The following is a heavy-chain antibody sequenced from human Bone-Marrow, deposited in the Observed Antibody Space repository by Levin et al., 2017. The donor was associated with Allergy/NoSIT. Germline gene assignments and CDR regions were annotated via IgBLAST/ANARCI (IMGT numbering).Heavy chain of an antibody. D-gene: IGHD3-22*01. V-gene: IGHV3-21*01. CDR3: AREERGTMIVVVQGGFDY. J-gene: IGHJ4*02. CDR1: GFTFSSYS. Sequence: GESLKISCAASGFTFSSYSMNWVRQAPGKGLEWVSSISSSSSYIYYADSVKGRFTISRDNAKNSLYLQMNSLRAEDTAVYYCAREERGTMIVVVQGGFDYWGQGTLVTVSS. CDR2: ISSSSSYI.